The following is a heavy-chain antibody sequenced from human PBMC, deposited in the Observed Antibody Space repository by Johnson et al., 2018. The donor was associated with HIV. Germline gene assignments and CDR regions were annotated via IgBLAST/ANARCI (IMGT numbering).Heavy chain of an antibody. CDR2: ISYDGTNK. V-gene: IGHV3-30-3*01. J-gene: IGHJ3*01. D-gene: IGHD3-22*01. Sequence: QVQLVESGGGLVKPGGSLRLSCAASGFTFSDYYMSWIRQAPGKGLEWVAVISYDGTNKYYADSVKGRFTISRDNSKNTVFLQMSSLRSEDTAVYYCVRRFYDSSAFDVWGQGTVVTVSS. CDR3: VRRFYDSSAFDV. CDR1: GFTFSDYY.